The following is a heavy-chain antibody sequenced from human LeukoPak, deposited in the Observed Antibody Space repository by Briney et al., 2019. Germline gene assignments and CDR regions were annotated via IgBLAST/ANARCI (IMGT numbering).Heavy chain of an antibody. Sequence: GGSLRLSCAASGFTFSSYSMNWVRQAPGKGLEWVSSISSSSSSYIYYADSVKGRFTISRDNAKNSLYLQMNSLRAEDTAVYYCARDLQGNWNGGPWGQGTLVTVSS. CDR1: GFTFSSYS. V-gene: IGHV3-21*01. D-gene: IGHD1-20*01. J-gene: IGHJ5*02. CDR3: ARDLQGNWNGGP. CDR2: ISSSSSSYI.